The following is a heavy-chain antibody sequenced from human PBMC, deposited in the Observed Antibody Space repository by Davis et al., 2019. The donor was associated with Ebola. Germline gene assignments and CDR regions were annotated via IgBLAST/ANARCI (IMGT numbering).Heavy chain of an antibody. CDR1: GITFGTYV. CDR3: AKKVFVRVPAAMDV. Sequence: PGGSLRLSCAASGITFGTYVMTWVRQVPGRGLEWVSSISNSGGSTYYGDSVKGQFTISRDNSKNTLYLQMNSLRAEDTAIYYCAKKVFVRVPAAMDVWGQGTTVTVSS. V-gene: IGHV3-23*01. J-gene: IGHJ6*02. D-gene: IGHD2-2*01. CDR2: ISNSGGST.